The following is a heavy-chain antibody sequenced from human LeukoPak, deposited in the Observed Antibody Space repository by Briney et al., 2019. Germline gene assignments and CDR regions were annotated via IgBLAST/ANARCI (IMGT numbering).Heavy chain of an antibody. V-gene: IGHV3-7*01. D-gene: IGHD6-19*01. CDR1: GFTFSSYW. CDR3: ARSPYTSGWYGVGY. J-gene: IGHJ4*02. Sequence: PGGSLRLSCAASGFTFSSYWMSWVRQAPGKGLEWVANIKQDGSEKYYVDSVKGRFTISRGNAKNSLYLQLNSLRAEDTAVYYCARSPYTSGWYGVGYWGQGTLVTVSS. CDR2: IKQDGSEK.